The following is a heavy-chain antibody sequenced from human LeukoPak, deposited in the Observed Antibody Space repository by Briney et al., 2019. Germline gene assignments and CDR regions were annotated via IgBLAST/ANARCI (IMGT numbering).Heavy chain of an antibody. J-gene: IGHJ4*02. V-gene: IGHV4-34*01. Sequence: ETLSLTCAVYGGSFSGYYWSWIRQPPGKGLEWIGEINHSGSTNYNPSLKSRVTISADTSKNQFSLKLSSVTAADTAVYYCARENGIPRPDYWGQGTLVTVSS. CDR1: GGSFSGYY. D-gene: IGHD5-18*01. CDR3: ARENGIPRPDY. CDR2: INHSGST.